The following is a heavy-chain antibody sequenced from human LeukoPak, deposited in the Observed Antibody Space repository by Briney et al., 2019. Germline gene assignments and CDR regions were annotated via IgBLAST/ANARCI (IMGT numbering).Heavy chain of an antibody. D-gene: IGHD1-26*01. CDR3: ARQSREELLGIDY. V-gene: IGHV1-2*02. J-gene: IGHJ4*02. Sequence: ASVKVSCKASGHTFTGYYMHWVRQAPGQGLEWMGWINPNSGGTNYAQKFQGRVTMTRDTSISTAYMELSRLRSDDTAVYYCARQSREELLGIDYWGQGTLVTVSS. CDR1: GHTFTGYY. CDR2: INPNSGGT.